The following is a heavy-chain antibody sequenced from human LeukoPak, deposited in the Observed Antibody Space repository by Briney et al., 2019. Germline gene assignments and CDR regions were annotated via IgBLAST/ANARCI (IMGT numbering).Heavy chain of an antibody. Sequence: PGGSLRLSCAASGFSFSTYAYAMGWVRQPPGKGLEWVSAISGSGGSTDYADSVKGRFTISRDNSKNTLYLQMNSLRAEDTAVYYCAKRIDGYKSAWGQGTLVTVSS. V-gene: IGHV3-23*01. CDR2: ISGSGGST. CDR1: GFSFSTYA. J-gene: IGHJ5*02. CDR3: AKRIDGYKSA. D-gene: IGHD5-24*01.